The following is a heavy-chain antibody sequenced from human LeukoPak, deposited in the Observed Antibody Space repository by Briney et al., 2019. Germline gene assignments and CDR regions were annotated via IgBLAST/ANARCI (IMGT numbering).Heavy chain of an antibody. J-gene: IGHJ6*03. CDR1: GFTFSSYG. CDR3: AKDGNYDILTGYQYYYYYYMDV. V-gene: IGHV3-30*02. Sequence: QSGGSLRLSCAASGFTFSSYGMHWVRQAPGKGLEWVAFIRYDGSNKYYADSVKGRFTISRDNSKNTLYLQMNSLRAEDTAVYYCAKDGNYDILTGYQYYYYYYMDVWGKGTTVTVSS. D-gene: IGHD3-9*01. CDR2: IRYDGSNK.